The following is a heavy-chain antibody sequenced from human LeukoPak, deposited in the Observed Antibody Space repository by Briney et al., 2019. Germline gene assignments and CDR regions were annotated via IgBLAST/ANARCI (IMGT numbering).Heavy chain of an antibody. CDR1: GFTFSSYS. Sequence: GGSLRLSCAASGFTFSSYSMTWVRQAPGKGLEWVSYISSSSSTIYYADSVKGRFTVSRDNAKNSLFLQMNSLRAEDTAVYYCAGNRPTVTTRYFDYWGQGTLVTVSS. CDR2: ISSSSSTI. J-gene: IGHJ4*02. D-gene: IGHD4-17*01. CDR3: AGNRPTVTTRYFDY. V-gene: IGHV3-48*04.